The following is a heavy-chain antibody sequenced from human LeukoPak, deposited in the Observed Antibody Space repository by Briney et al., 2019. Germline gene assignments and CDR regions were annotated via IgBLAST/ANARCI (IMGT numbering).Heavy chain of an antibody. D-gene: IGHD6-19*01. CDR1: GFMLHDYA. CDR2: ISGDGGST. CDR3: ARESESSGWYDY. Sequence: GGSRTLSWVAAGFMLHDYAIHWVRQAPGEGLEWVSLISGDGGSTFYADCVKGRFTISRDNSKNSLYLQMNSLRSDDTALYYCARESESSGWYDYWGQGTLVTVSS. V-gene: IGHV3-43*02. J-gene: IGHJ4*02.